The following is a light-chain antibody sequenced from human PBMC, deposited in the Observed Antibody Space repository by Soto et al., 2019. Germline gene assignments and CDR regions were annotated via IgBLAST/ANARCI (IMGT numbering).Light chain of an antibody. CDR1: QSVSSN. CDR3: QHYDNWWT. V-gene: IGKV3-15*01. J-gene: IGKJ1*01. Sequence: EIVMTQSPATLSVSPGERATLSCRASQSVSSNLAWYQQKPGRAPSLLIYDASTGATGVPVRFSGSGSGTEFTLTISSRQSEDFAVYYCQHYDNWWTFGQGTKVEL. CDR2: DAS.